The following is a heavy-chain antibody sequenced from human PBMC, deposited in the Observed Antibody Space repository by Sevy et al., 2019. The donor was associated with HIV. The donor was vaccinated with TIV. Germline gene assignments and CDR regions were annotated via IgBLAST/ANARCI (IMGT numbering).Heavy chain of an antibody. Sequence: ASVKVSCKASGYTFSSNGIAWVRQAPGQGLQWMGWIGVYNGNSKYAQNLQDRHTMTTDTSTSTAYMELKSLRSDDTAVYYCARVPTYYFGSGTYFDYWGHGTLVTVSS. CDR2: IGVYNGNS. V-gene: IGHV1-18*01. D-gene: IGHD3-10*01. J-gene: IGHJ4*01. CDR3: ARVPTYYFGSGTYFDY. CDR1: GYTFSSNG.